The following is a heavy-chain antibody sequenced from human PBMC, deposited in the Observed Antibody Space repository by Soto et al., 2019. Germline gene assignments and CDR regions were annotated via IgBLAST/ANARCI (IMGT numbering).Heavy chain of an antibody. CDR2: ISGSGGST. J-gene: IGHJ6*02. Sequence: GGSLRLSCAASGFTFSSYAMSWVLQAPWKGLEWVSAISGSGGSTYYADSVKGRFTISRDNSKNTLYLQMNSLRAEDTAVYYCAKVSLGALTFTDYYYYGLDVWGQGTTVTVSS. CDR3: AKVSLGALTFTDYYYYGLDV. D-gene: IGHD1-26*01. CDR1: GFTFSSYA. V-gene: IGHV3-23*01.